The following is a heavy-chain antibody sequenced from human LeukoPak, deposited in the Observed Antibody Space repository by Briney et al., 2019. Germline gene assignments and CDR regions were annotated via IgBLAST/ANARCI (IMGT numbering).Heavy chain of an antibody. Sequence: ASVKVSCKASGYTFTNSDINWVRQATGQGLEWMGWMNPNSGNTGYAQKFQGRVTMTRDTSINTAYVELSSLTSDDTAVYYCARGNPYCSSASCYNDWGQGTLLIVSS. CDR1: GYTFTNSD. J-gene: IGHJ4*02. CDR3: ARGNPYCSSASCYND. D-gene: IGHD2-2*02. V-gene: IGHV1-8*01. CDR2: MNPNSGNT.